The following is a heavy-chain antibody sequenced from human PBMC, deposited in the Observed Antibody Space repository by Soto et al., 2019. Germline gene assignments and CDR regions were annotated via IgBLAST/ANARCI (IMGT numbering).Heavy chain of an antibody. Sequence: LRLSCAASGFTFSSYEMNWVRQAPGKGLEWVSYISSSGSTIYYADSVKGRFTISRDDAKNSLYLQMNSLRAEDTAVYYCARDLNPFWSRYYYYGMDVWGQGTTVTVSS. CDR3: ARDLNPFWSRYYYYGMDV. V-gene: IGHV3-48*03. CDR2: ISSSGSTI. CDR1: GFTFSSYE. D-gene: IGHD3-3*01. J-gene: IGHJ6*02.